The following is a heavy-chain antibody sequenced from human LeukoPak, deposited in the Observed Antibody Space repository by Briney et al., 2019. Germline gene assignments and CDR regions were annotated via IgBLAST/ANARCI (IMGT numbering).Heavy chain of an antibody. J-gene: IGHJ6*03. CDR2: ISAYNGNT. D-gene: IGHD2-2*01. V-gene: IGHV1-18*01. CDR3: ASPRPCMARSTSCSLGYTDV. CDR1: GGTFSSYA. Sequence: GASVKVSCKASGGTFSSYAISWVRQAPGQGLEWMGWISAYNGNTNYAQKLQGRVTMTTDTSTSTAYMELRSLRSDDTAVYYCASPRPCMARSTSCSLGYTDVWGKGTTVTISS.